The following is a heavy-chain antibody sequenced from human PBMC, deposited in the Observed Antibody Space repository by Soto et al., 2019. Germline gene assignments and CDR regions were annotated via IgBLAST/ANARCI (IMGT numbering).Heavy chain of an antibody. CDR2: ITPIFGTA. Sequence: SVKVSCKASGGTFSSYAISWVRQAPGQGLEWMGGITPIFGTANYAQKFQGRVTITADKSTSTAYMELSSLRSEDTAVYYCARERTYYYDSSDPPGYDAFDIWGQGTMVTVSS. J-gene: IGHJ3*02. D-gene: IGHD3-22*01. V-gene: IGHV1-69*06. CDR3: ARERTYYYDSSDPPGYDAFDI. CDR1: GGTFSSYA.